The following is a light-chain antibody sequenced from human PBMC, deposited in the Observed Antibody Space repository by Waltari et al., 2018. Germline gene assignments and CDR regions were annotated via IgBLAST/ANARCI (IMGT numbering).Light chain of an antibody. CDR3: QVWDNISAHLV. V-gene: IGLV3-21*02. J-gene: IGLJ2*01. Sequence: SGVLSQPPSVSVAPGQTARITCGGFSISTYRVHWYQQKTGQAPVRVVHEDFGRPAGIPDRFSGSNVGDTATLTISRVEAGDEADYYCQVWDNISAHLVFGGGTKLTVL. CDR2: EDF. CDR1: SISTYR.